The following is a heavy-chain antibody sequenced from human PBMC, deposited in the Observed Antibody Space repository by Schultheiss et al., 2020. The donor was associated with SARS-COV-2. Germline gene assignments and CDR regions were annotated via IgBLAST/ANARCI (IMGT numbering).Heavy chain of an antibody. CDR3: ASSRGYSYGLLFDY. D-gene: IGHD5-18*01. V-gene: IGHV4-59*01. CDR2: IYYSGST. Sequence: SQTLSLTCTVSGGSIRSYYWSWIRQPPGKGLEWIGYIYYSGSTYYNPSLKSRVTISVDTSKNQFSLKLSSVTAADTTVYYCASSRGYSYGLLFDYWGQGTLVTVSS. CDR1: GGSIRSYY. J-gene: IGHJ4*02.